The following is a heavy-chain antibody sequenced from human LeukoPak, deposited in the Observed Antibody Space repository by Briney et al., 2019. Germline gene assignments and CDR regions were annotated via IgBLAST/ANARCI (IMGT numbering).Heavy chain of an antibody. Sequence: GRSLRLSCAASGFTFSSYAMHWVRQAPGKGLEWVAVISYDGSNKYYADSVKGRFTISRDNSKNTLYLQMNSLRAEDTAVYYCAKVSVLADAFDIWGQGTMVTVSS. CDR3: AKVSVLADAFDI. V-gene: IGHV3-30*04. CDR2: ISYDGSNK. J-gene: IGHJ3*02. D-gene: IGHD2/OR15-2a*01. CDR1: GFTFSSYA.